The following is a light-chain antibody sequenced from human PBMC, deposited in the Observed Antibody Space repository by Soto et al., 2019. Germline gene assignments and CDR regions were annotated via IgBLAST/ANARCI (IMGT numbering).Light chain of an antibody. CDR1: SSDVGGYNY. Sequence: SLLTQPSSVSGSPGQSITISCPGTSSDVGGYNYVSWYQQHPGKPPKLMIYDVGNRPSGVSNRFSGSKSGNTASLTISGLQDEGEADYYCSSYTSSNTYVFGTGTKVTVL. V-gene: IGLV2-14*01. CDR3: SSYTSSNTYV. CDR2: DVG. J-gene: IGLJ1*01.